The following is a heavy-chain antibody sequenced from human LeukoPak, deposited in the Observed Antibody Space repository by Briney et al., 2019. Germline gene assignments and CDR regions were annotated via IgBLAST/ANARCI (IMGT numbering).Heavy chain of an antibody. CDR3: AASSFFVGATDLSFDY. D-gene: IGHD1-26*01. Sequence: GGSLRLSCAASGFTFSSYSMNWVRQAPGKGLEWVSSISSSSSYIYYADSVKGRFTISRDNAKNSLYLRMNSLRAEDTAVYYCAASSFFVGATDLSFDYWGQGTLVTVSS. J-gene: IGHJ4*02. CDR1: GFTFSSYS. V-gene: IGHV3-21*01. CDR2: ISSSSSYI.